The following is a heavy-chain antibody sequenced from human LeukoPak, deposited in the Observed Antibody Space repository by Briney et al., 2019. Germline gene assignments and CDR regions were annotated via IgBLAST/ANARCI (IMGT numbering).Heavy chain of an antibody. V-gene: IGHV4-61*05. CDR1: GGSISSSSYY. D-gene: IGHD3-3*01. J-gene: IGHJ4*02. CDR2: IYYSGST. CDR3: SRLVGGVGYFDY. Sequence: SETLSLTCTASGGSISSSSYYWSWIRQPPGTGLEWIGYIYYSGSTNYNPSLKSRVTISIDTSKNQFSLKLSSVTAADTAVYYCSRLVGGVGYFDYWGQGTLVTVSS.